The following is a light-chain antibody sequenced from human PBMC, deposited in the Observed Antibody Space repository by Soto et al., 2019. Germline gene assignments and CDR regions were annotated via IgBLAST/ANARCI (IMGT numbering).Light chain of an antibody. V-gene: IGKV2-28*01. CDR3: MQALQTPWT. J-gene: IGKJ1*01. CDR1: QSLLRSNGYSY. Sequence: DIVMTQSPLSLPVAPGESASISCRSGQSLLRSNGYSYLDWYLQRPGQSPQVLIYMGSDRASGVPERFSGSGSGTDFTLKISRVEAEDVGVYYCMQALQTPWTFGQGTKVDIK. CDR2: MGS.